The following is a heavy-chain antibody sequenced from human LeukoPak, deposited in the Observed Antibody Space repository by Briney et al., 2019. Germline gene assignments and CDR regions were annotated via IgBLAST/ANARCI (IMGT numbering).Heavy chain of an antibody. CDR2: ISSSSSYI. D-gene: IGHD3-10*01. V-gene: IGHV3-21*01. J-gene: IGHJ4*02. CDR1: GFTFSSYS. CDR3: ASSGRNMVRGVIIS. Sequence: NPGGSLRLSCAASGFTFSSYSMNWVRQAPGKGLEWVSSISSSSSYIYYADSVKGRFTISRDNAKNSLYLQMNSLRAEDTAVYYYASSGRNMVRGVIISWGQGTLVTVSS.